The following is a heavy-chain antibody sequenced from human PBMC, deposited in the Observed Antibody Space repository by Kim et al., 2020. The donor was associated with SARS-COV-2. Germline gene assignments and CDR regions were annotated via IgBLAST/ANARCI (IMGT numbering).Heavy chain of an antibody. D-gene: IGHD2-8*01. V-gene: IGHV5-51*01. CDR3: ARHGGYCSNGVCSGDYYYDMDV. Sequence: GESLKISCKASGYSFTSYWIGWVRQMPGKGLEWMGIIYPGDSDTRYSPSFQGQVTISADKSINTAYLQWSSLKASETAMYYCARHGGYCSNGVCSGDYYYDMDVWGQGTTVTVSS. CDR2: IYPGDSDT. J-gene: IGHJ6*02. CDR1: GYSFTSYW.